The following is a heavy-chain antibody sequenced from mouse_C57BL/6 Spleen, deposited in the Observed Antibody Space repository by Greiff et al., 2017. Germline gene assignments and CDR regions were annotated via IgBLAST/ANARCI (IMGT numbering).Heavy chain of an antibody. V-gene: IGHV1-69*01. CDR3: ARRGYSNYFAD. Sequence: VQLQQPGAELVMPGASVKLSCKASGYTFTSYWMHWVKQRPGQGLEWIGEIDPSDSYTNYNQKFKGKSTLTVDKSSSTAYMQLSSLTSEDSAVYYCARRGYSNYFADWGQGTLVTGSA. CDR2: IDPSDSYT. CDR1: GYTFTSYW. D-gene: IGHD2-5*01. J-gene: IGHJ3*01.